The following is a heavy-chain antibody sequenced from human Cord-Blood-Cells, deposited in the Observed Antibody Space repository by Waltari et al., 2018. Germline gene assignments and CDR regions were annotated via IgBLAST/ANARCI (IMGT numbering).Heavy chain of an antibody. CDR2: MNPNRGNT. J-gene: IGHJ4*02. CDR3: ARSPAGTWLRHRYFDY. D-gene: IGHD5-12*01. CDR1: GYTFTSYD. V-gene: IGHV1-8*01. Sequence: QVQLVQSGAEVKKPGASVKVSCKASGYTFTSYDINWVRQATGQGLEWMGWMNPNRGNTGYAQKFQGRVTMTRNTSISTAYMELSSLRSEDTAVYYCARSPAGTWLRHRYFDYWGQGTLVTVSS.